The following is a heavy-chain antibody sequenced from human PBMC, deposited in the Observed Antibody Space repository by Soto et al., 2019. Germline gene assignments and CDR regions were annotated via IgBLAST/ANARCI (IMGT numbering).Heavy chain of an antibody. D-gene: IGHD3-22*01. CDR2: IYWNDDK. CDR1: GFSLSTSGVG. J-gene: IGHJ4*02. CDR3: ARGYYYDSSGYPYYFDY. Sequence: SGPTLVNPTQTLTLTCTFSGFSLSTSGVGVGWIRQPPGKALEWLALIYWNDDKRYSPSLKSRLTITKDTSKNQVVLTMTNMDPVDTATYYCARGYYYDSSGYPYYFDYWGQGTLVTI. V-gene: IGHV2-5*01.